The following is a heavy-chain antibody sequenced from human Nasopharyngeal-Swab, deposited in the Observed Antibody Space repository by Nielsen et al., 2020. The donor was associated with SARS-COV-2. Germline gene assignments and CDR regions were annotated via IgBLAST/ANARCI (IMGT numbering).Heavy chain of an antibody. D-gene: IGHD6-19*01. Sequence: ASVKVSCKASGYTFTSYDINWVRQATGQGLEWMGWMNPNSGNTGYAQKFQGRVTITRDTSASTAYMELSSLRSEDTAVYYCARVDSSGWLFDYWGQGTLVTVSS. CDR3: ARVDSSGWLFDY. V-gene: IGHV1-8*01. CDR2: MNPNSGNT. CDR1: GYTFTSYD. J-gene: IGHJ4*02.